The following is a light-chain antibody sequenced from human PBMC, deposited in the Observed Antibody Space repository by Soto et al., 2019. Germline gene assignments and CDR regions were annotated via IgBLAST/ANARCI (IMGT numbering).Light chain of an antibody. CDR2: CAS. V-gene: IGKV3-20*01. CDR1: QSVSSSY. CDR3: QQYGRT. Sequence: IVLPQSPGTLSLSPGARATLSCRASQSVSSSYLAWYQQKPGQAPRLLIYCASSRATGIPDRFSGSGSGTDCTLTISILEPEDFAVYYGQQYGRTFGQGTKVEIK. J-gene: IGKJ1*01.